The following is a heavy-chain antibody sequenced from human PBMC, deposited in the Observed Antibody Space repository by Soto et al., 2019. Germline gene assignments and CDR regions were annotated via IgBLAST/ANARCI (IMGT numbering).Heavy chain of an antibody. CDR3: ASDESYNYDSRGYSG. D-gene: IGHD3-22*01. CDR1: GFTFSNYW. CDR2: IKQDGSER. J-gene: IGHJ4*02. V-gene: IGHV3-7*03. Sequence: EVRLVESGGGLVQPGGSLRLSCAASGFTFSNYWMSWLRQAPGKGLEWVAIIKQDGSERHYVDSVKGRFTISRDNAKNLVYLQMSSLRGEDTAVYYCASDESYNYDSRGYSGWGQGTLVTVSS.